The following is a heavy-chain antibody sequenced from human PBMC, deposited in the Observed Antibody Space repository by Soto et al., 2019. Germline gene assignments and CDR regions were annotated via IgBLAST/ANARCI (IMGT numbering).Heavy chain of an antibody. V-gene: IGHV4-4*02. CDR2: IYHNGSP. Sequence: QVQLRQSGPGLVKTSGTLSLTCVVSGGSISSTNWWTWVRQPPGKSLEWIGEIYHNGSPTYSPSLRVRATISVDKSNNQFSLRLRSVTAADTAVYYCATLPPRIVVTLLPIPTWGQGILVTVSS. J-gene: IGHJ5*02. D-gene: IGHD2-21*01. CDR1: GGSISSTNW. CDR3: ATLPPRIVVTLLPIPT.